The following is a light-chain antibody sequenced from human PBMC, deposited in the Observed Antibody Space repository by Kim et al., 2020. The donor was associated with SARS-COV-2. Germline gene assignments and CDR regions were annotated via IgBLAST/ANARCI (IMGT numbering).Light chain of an antibody. CDR3: SSYATNGPYV. V-gene: IGLV2-14*03. Sequence: GQSITIFCTGTSSDVGAYNYVSWYQQHPGKAPKLMIYDVSKRPSGVSNRFSGSKSGDTASLTISGLQAEDEADYHCSSYATNGPYVFGTGTKVTVL. CDR1: SSDVGAYNY. CDR2: DVS. J-gene: IGLJ1*01.